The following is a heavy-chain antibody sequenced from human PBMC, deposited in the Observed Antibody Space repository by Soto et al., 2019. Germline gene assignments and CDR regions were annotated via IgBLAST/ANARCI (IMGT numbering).Heavy chain of an antibody. V-gene: IGHV1-18*01. D-gene: IGHD3-3*01. CDR2: LDNYSGNT. CDR1: GYTFSNYA. Sequence: RASVKVSCKASGYTFSNYAISWVRQAPGQGLEWMGWLDNYSGNTNYAQNLQGRVSMTTDTSTSTAYMELRSLRSDDTAVYFCARGGYTYFDFWKIDYWGQGTLVTVS. J-gene: IGHJ4*02. CDR3: ARGGYTYFDFWKIDY.